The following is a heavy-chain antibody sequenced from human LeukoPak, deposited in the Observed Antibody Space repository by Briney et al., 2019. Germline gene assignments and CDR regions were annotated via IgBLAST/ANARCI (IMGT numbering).Heavy chain of an antibody. Sequence: GGPLRLSCAASGFTFANYVTHWVRQAPGKGLEWVAVTSPDEGLKFYGDSVKGRFTISRDNADNSLYLQMNSLRGEDTAVYYCARDRGYCRSTSCYSYWFDSWGQGTLVTVSS. V-gene: IGHV3-30*04. J-gene: IGHJ5*01. CDR3: ARDRGYCRSTSCYSYWFDS. D-gene: IGHD2-2*03. CDR1: GFTFANYV. CDR2: TSPDEGLK.